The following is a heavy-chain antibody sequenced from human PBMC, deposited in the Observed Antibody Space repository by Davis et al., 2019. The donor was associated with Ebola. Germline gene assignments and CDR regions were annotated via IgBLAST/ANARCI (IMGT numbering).Heavy chain of an antibody. V-gene: IGHV3-11*06. Sequence: GESLKIPCAAPGFTFSDYYMSWIRQAPGKGLEWVSYISSSSSYTNYADSVKGRFTISRDNAKNSLYLQMNSLRAEDTAVYYCAREGWNTAMVTSYYYGMDVWGQGTTVTVSS. J-gene: IGHJ6*02. CDR3: AREGWNTAMVTSYYYGMDV. D-gene: IGHD5-18*01. CDR1: GFTFSDYY. CDR2: ISSSSSYT.